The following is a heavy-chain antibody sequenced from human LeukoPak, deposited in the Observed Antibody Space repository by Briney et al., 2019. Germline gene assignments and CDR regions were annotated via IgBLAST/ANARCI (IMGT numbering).Heavy chain of an antibody. V-gene: IGHV1-8*01. CDR3: ARGIRNQLLSEY. CDR1: GYTFSSFD. J-gene: IGHJ1*01. CDR2: MNPNSLNT. D-gene: IGHD2-2*01. Sequence: ASVKVSCKTSGYTFSSFDVIWVRQATGQGLEWIGWMNPNSLNTGYAQKFRGRVTMTGDTSISTAYMELSSLISEDTAVYYCARGIRNQLLSEYWGQGTLVTVSS.